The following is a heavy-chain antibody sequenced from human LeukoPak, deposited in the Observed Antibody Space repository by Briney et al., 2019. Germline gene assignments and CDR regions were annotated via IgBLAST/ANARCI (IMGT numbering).Heavy chain of an antibody. J-gene: IGHJ4*02. CDR2: IYPGDSDT. CDR3: ARHFRSNGDYGPPDY. CDR1: GYSITSYW. D-gene: IGHD4-17*01. V-gene: IGHV5-51*01. Sequence: GESLKISCKGSGYSITSYWIAWVRQMPGKGLEWMGIIYPGDSDTRYSPSFQGQVTISADKSISTAYLQWSSLRASDTAMYYCARHFRSNGDYGPPDYWGQGTLVTVSS.